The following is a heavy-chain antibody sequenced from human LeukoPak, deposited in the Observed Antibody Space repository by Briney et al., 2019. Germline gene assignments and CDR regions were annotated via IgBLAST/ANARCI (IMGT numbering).Heavy chain of an antibody. CDR2: IIPIFGIA. Sequence: ASVKVSCKASGGTFSSYAISWVRQAPGQGLEWMGRIIPIFGIANYPQKFQGRVTITADKSTSTAYMELSSLRSEDTAVYYCAREFQYNWNFKGFDPWGQGTLVTVSS. D-gene: IGHD1-7*01. CDR3: AREFQYNWNFKGFDP. J-gene: IGHJ5*02. CDR1: GGTFSSYA. V-gene: IGHV1-69*04.